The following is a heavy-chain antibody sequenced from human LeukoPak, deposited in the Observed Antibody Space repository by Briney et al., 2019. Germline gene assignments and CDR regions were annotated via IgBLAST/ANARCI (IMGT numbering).Heavy chain of an antibody. CDR1: GFTFSSYA. V-gene: IGHV3-23*01. D-gene: IGHD5-18*01. Sequence: GGSLRLSCAASGFTFSSYAMTWVRQAPGKGLEWVSIVYSGGTTYYADSVKGRFTISRDNSRNMLYLQMNSLRAEDTAVYYCASGYNFGLDYWGQGTLLTVS. CDR3: ASGYNFGLDY. J-gene: IGHJ4*02. CDR2: VYSGGTT.